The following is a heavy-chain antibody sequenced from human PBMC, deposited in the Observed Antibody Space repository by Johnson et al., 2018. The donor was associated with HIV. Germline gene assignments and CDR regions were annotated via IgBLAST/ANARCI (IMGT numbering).Heavy chain of an antibody. CDR2: IYTGGST. J-gene: IGHJ3*02. D-gene: IGHD3-22*01. CDR1: AFTVSDNY. CDR3: AKDRYYDSSGPDAFDI. Sequence: MQLVESGGGLVQPGGSLRLSCAASAFTVSDNYLSWVRQAPGKGLEWVSVIYTGGSTYYADSVTGRFTISRDNSKNTLYLQMNSLRVEDTAVYYCAKDRYYDSSGPDAFDIWGQGTMVTVSS. V-gene: IGHV3-66*01.